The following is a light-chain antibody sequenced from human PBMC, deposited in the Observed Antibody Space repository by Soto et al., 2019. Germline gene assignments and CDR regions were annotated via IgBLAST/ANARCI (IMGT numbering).Light chain of an antibody. Sequence: SVGARVTLTCRTSQGIRSALGWYQQKPGKVPKLLIYAASTLQSGVPSRFSGSGSGRDFTLTISSLQPEDFATYYCLLDYAYFWAFGQGTKV. V-gene: IGKV1-6*01. CDR1: QGIRSA. CDR2: AAS. CDR3: LLDYAYFWA. J-gene: IGKJ1*01.